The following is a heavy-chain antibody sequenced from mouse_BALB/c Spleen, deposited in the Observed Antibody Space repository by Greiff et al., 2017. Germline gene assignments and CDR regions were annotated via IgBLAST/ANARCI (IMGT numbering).Heavy chain of an antibody. V-gene: IGHV5-6-5*01. J-gene: IGHJ2*01. CDR2: ISSGGST. D-gene: IGHD2-3*01. CDR3: ARRGDGYYPDY. Sequence: DVMLVESGGGLVKPGGSLKLSCAASGFTFSSYAMSWVRQTPEKRLEWVASISSGGSTYYPDSVKGRFTISRDNARNILYLQMSSLRSEDTAMYYCARRGDGYYPDYWGQGTTLTVSS. CDR1: GFTFSSYA.